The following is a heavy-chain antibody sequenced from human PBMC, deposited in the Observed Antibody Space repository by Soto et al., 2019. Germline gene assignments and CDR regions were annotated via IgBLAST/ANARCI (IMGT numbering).Heavy chain of an antibody. J-gene: IGHJ3*02. CDR3: VRDGPLQRGNAFDI. CDR1: GGSISSTSYY. V-gene: IGHV4-39*07. CDR2: TRYSGNT. D-gene: IGHD1-1*01. Sequence: NPSETLSLTCTVSGGSISSTSYYWGWLRQPPGKGLEWIAYTRYSGNTYYNPSLKSRIIMSLHTSKNQLSLRLSFVTAADTAVYFCVRDGPLQRGNAFDIWGQGTMVTVSS.